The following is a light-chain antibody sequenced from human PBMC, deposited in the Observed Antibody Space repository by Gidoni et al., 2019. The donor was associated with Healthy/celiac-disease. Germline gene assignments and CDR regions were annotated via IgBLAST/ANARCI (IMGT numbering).Light chain of an antibody. Sequence: EIVMTQSQATLSVSPGERATLSCIASQSVSSTLAWYQQKPGQAPRLLIYGASTRATGIPARFSGSGSGTEFTLTISSLQSEDFAVFFCQQYNILPPLTFGGGTKVEIK. CDR1: QSVSST. CDR3: QQYNILPPLT. J-gene: IGKJ4*01. CDR2: GAS. V-gene: IGKV3-15*01.